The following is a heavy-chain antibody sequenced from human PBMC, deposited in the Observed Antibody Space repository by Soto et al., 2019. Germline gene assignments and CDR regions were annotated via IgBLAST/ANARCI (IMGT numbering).Heavy chain of an antibody. CDR3: ASAHRDSSGYYHELDY. V-gene: IGHV3-30*03. Sequence: PGGSLRLSCAASGFTFSSYGMHWVRQAPGKGLEWVAAISYDGSNKYYADSVKGRFTISRDNSKNTLYLQMNSLRAEDTAVYYCASAHRDSSGYYHELDYWGQGT. CDR2: ISYDGSNK. CDR1: GFTFSSYG. D-gene: IGHD3-22*01. J-gene: IGHJ4*02.